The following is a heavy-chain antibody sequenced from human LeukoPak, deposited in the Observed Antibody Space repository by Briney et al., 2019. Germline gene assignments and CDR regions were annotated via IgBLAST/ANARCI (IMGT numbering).Heavy chain of an antibody. V-gene: IGHV3-48*03. Sequence: PGGSLRLPCAASGFTFSSYEWNWVRQAPGKGLEWVSYISGSSGTMYYADSVKGRFTISRDDAKNSLYLQMNSLRAEDTAVYYCARDKYCSGGKCYGLGLGFDYWGQGSLVIVSS. D-gene: IGHD2-15*01. CDR3: ARDKYCSGGKCYGLGLGFDY. J-gene: IGHJ4*02. CDR2: ISGSSGTM. CDR1: GFTFSSYE.